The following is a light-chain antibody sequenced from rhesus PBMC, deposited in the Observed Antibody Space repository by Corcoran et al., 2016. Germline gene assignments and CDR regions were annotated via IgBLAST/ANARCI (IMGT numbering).Light chain of an antibody. Sequence: DIQMTQSPSSLSASVGDRVTITCRAGQDISSYLAWYQQKQGKAPKPLIYYASNLKSGVPSRFSGSGSATDFTLTLISLPPEDFATYNCQQYDSDPYIFGQGTKVEIK. CDR1: QDISSY. V-gene: IGKV1-37*01. CDR3: QQYDSDPYI. CDR2: YAS. J-gene: IGKJ2*01.